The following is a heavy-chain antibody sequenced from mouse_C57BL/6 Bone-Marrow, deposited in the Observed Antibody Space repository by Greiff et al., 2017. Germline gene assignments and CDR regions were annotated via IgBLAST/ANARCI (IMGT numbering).Heavy chain of an antibody. CDR2: ISSGGSYT. D-gene: IGHD4-1*02. CDR3: ARQQLGRFAY. J-gene: IGHJ3*01. Sequence: EVKLMESGGDLVKPGGSLQLSCAASGFTFSSYGMSWVRQTPDQRLEWVATISSGGSYTYYPDSVKGRFTLSRDNAKNTLYLQMSSLESEDTAMYYCARQQLGRFAYWGQGTLVTVSA. V-gene: IGHV5-6*01. CDR1: GFTFSSYG.